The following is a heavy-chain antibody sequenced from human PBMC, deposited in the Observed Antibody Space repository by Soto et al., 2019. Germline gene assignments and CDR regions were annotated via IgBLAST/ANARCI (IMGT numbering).Heavy chain of an antibody. V-gene: IGHV4-34*01. CDR1: NGSFSGCY. CDR2: ITNSGYT. J-gene: IGHJ1*01. CDR3: ARGLEYFQH. Sequence: SETLSLTCDVFNGSFSGCYWSWIRQPPGKGLEWIGEITNSGYTNYNPSLKNRVTILIDRSKNHFSLKVTSVTAADTAVYYCARGLEYFQHWGQGTLVTVSS.